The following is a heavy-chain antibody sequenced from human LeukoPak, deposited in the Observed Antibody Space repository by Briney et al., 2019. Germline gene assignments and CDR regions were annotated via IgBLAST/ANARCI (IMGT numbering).Heavy chain of an antibody. V-gene: IGHV5-51*01. CDR2: IYPGDSDT. D-gene: IGHD3-22*01. CDR1: GYSFTSYW. Sequence: GESLKISCKGSGYSFTSYWIGWVRQMPGKGLEWMGIIYPGDSDTRYSPSFQGQVTISADKSISTAYLQWSSLKASDTAMYYCARRGYYDSSGYYYDLFDPWGQGTLVTVSS. CDR3: ARRGYYDSSGYYYDLFDP. J-gene: IGHJ5*02.